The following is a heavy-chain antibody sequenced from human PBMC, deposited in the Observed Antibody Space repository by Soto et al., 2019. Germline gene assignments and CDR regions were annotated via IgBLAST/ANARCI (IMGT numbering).Heavy chain of an antibody. V-gene: IGHV3-7*01. CDR2: IKQDGSKK. CDR3: ARGDRGAFDL. CDR1: GFTFSSYW. Sequence: GGSLRLSCAASGFTFSSYWMSWVRQAPGKGLEWVANIKQDGSKKTYVDSVKGRFIISRDNARNTVDLQMNSVRVEDTAVYYCARGDRGAFDLWGQGTVVTVSS. J-gene: IGHJ3*01. D-gene: IGHD1-26*01.